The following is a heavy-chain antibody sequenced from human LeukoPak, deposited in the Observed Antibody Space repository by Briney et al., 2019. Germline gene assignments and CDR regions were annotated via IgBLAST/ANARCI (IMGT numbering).Heavy chain of an antibody. J-gene: IGHJ3*02. V-gene: IGHV3-30*02. CDR1: GFTFSSYG. CDR3: AKDRSGSYDAFNI. D-gene: IGHD1-26*01. Sequence: PGGSLRLSCAASGFTFSSYGMHWVRQAPGKGLEWVAFIRYDGSNKYYADSVKGRFTTSRDNSKNTLYLQMNSLRAEDTAVYYCAKDRSGSYDAFNIWGQGTMVTVSS. CDR2: IRYDGSNK.